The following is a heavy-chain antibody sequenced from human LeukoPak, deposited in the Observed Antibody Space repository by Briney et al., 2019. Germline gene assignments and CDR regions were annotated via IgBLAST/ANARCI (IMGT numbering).Heavy chain of an antibody. V-gene: IGHV3-11*01. D-gene: IGHD5-18*01. J-gene: IGHJ4*02. CDR1: GYRFSDYY. CDR2: ISSSGSTI. CDR3: ARGGSEIKLWLYFDC. Sequence: KPGGSLRLSCAASGYRFSDYYMSWIRQAPGKGLEWVSYISSSGSTIFYADSVEGRFTISRDNAKNSLYLQMNSLRAEDTAVYYCARGGSEIKLWLYFDCGGQGPLVPVSS.